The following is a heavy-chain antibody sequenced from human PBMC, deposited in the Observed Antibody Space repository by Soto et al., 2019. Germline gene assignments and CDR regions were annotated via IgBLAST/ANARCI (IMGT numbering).Heavy chain of an antibody. Sequence: GGSLRLSCAASGFTFDDYTMHWVRQAPGKGLEWVSLISWDGGSTYYADSVKGRFTISRENRKNSLYLQMNSLRTEDTALYYCAKDKGPRSFAGGFDPWGQGTLVTVSS. D-gene: IGHD3-16*01. CDR3: AKDKGPRSFAGGFDP. J-gene: IGHJ5*02. CDR1: GFTFDDYT. V-gene: IGHV3-43*01. CDR2: ISWDGGST.